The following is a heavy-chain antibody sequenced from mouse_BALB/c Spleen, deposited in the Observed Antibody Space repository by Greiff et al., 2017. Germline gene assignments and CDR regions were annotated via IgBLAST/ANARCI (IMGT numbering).Heavy chain of an antibody. J-gene: IGHJ1*01. CDR3: ARWGVVADWYFDV. V-gene: IGHV14-3*02. CDR1: GFNIKDTY. CDR2: IDPANGNT. D-gene: IGHD1-1*01. Sequence: DVKLVESGAELVKPGASVKLSCTASGFNIKDTYMHWVKQRPEQGLEWIGRIDPANGNTKYDPKFQGKATITADTSSNTAYLQLSSLTSEDTAVYYCARWGVVADWYFDVWGAGTTVTVSS.